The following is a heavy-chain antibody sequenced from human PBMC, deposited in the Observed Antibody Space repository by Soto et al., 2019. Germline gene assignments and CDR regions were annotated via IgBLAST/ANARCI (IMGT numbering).Heavy chain of an antibody. J-gene: IGHJ6*02. Sequence: ASVKVSCKASGGTFSSYAISWVRQAPGQGLEWMGGIIPIFGTANYAQKFQGRVTITADKSTSTAYMELSSLRSEDTAVYYCARENAGLWLSPQDYHYYGMDVWGQGTTVTVSS. CDR1: GGTFSSYA. CDR2: IIPIFGTA. D-gene: IGHD3-22*01. V-gene: IGHV1-69*06. CDR3: ARENAGLWLSPQDYHYYGMDV.